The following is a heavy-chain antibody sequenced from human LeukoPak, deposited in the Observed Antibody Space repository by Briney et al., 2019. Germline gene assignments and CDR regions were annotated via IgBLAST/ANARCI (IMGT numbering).Heavy chain of an antibody. CDR3: AESFWGEGEYYYYYMDV. Sequence: GGSLRLSCAASGFTFSSYAMSWVRQAPGKGLEWVSAISGSGGSTYYADSVKGRFTISRDNSKNTLYLQMNSLRAEDTAVYYCAESFWGEGEYYYYYMDVWGKGTTVTVSS. CDR2: ISGSGGST. CDR1: GFTFSSYA. J-gene: IGHJ6*03. V-gene: IGHV3-23*01. D-gene: IGHD3-16*01.